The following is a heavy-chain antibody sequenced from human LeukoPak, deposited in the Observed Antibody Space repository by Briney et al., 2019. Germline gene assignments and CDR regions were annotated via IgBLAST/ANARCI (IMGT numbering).Heavy chain of an antibody. CDR1: GGSISSGDYY. D-gene: IGHD2-2*01. CDR2: IYYSGST. V-gene: IGHV4-30-4*01. Sequence: ASETLSLTCTVSGGSISSGDYYWSWIRQPPGKGLEWIGYIYYSGSTYYNPSLKSRVTISVDTSKNQFSLKLSSVTAADTPVYYCARGRFLCSSTSCYDWFDPWGQGTLVTVSS. CDR3: ARGRFLCSSTSCYDWFDP. J-gene: IGHJ5*02.